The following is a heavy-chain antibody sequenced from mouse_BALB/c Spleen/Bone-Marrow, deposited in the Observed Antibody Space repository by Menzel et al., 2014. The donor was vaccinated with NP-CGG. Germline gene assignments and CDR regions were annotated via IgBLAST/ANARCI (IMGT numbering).Heavy chain of an antibody. D-gene: IGHD2-1*01. CDR3: ASPYGNYDAMDY. CDR2: IYPGDGDT. V-gene: IGHV1-87*01. J-gene: IGHJ4*01. CDR1: GYTFTSYW. Sequence: QVHVKQSGAELARPGASVKLSCKASGYTFTSYWMQWVKQRPGQGLEWIGAIYPGDGDTRYTQKFRGKATLTADKSSNTAYMQRSSLTSEDSAVYFCASPYGNYDAMDYWGQGTSVTVSS.